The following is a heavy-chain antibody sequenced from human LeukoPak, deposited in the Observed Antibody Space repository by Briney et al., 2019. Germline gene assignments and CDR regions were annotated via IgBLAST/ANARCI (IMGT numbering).Heavy chain of an antibody. CDR3: ARGGSTGWFDYFDF. Sequence: PGGSLRLSCAASAFTFSDYGIHWVRQAPGKGLEWVAVISNDGINKFYADSVKGRFTISRDNSKNTLYLQMNSLRAEDTAMYYYARGGSTGWFDYFDFWGQGTLVTVSS. V-gene: IGHV3-30*03. CDR2: ISNDGINK. CDR1: AFTFSDYG. J-gene: IGHJ4*02. D-gene: IGHD6-19*01.